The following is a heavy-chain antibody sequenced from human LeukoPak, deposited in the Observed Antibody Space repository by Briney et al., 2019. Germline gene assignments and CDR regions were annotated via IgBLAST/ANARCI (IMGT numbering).Heavy chain of an antibody. CDR2: ISGSGTST. J-gene: IGHJ4*02. D-gene: IGHD3-22*01. CDR1: GFTFRSYA. Sequence: PGGSLRLPCAASGFTFRSYAMSWVRQAPGKGLEWVLAISGSGTSTYYADSVKGRFTISRDNSKNTLYLQMNSLRAEDTAVYYCEGTYYYDSSDDYWGRGTLVTVSS. CDR3: EGTYYYDSSDDY. V-gene: IGHV3-23*01.